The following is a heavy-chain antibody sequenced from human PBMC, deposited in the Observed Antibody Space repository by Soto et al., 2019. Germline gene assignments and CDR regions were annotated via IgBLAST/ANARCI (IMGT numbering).Heavy chain of an antibody. CDR2: IYYSGST. V-gene: IGHV4-31*03. CDR1: GGSLSSGVYY. D-gene: IGHD5-18*01. CDR3: ARKYVDTAMWDP. Sequence: SETMSVTCTVSGGSLSSGVYYWSWIRQHPGKGLEWIGYIYYSGSTYYNPSLKSRVTISVDTSKNQFSLKLSSVTAADTAVYYCARKYVDTAMWDPWGQGTLVTVSS. J-gene: IGHJ5*02.